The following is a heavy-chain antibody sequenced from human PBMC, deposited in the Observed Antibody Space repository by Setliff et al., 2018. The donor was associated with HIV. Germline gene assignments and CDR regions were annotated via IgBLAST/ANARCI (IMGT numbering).Heavy chain of an antibody. J-gene: IGHJ3*02. Sequence: GASVKVSCKVSGYTLTELSRHWVRQAPGKGLEWMGGFDPEDGETIYAQKFQGRVTMTEDTSTDTAYMELSSLRPEDTAVYYCATANRASKSCYYDSSGYPDAFDIWGQGTMVTVSS. CDR2: FDPEDGET. CDR3: ATANRASKSCYYDSSGYPDAFDI. D-gene: IGHD3-22*01. V-gene: IGHV1-24*01. CDR1: GYTLTELS.